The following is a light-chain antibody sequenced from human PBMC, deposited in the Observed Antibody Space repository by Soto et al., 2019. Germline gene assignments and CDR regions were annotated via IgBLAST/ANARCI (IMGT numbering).Light chain of an antibody. CDR1: QSVSSSY. CDR2: GPS. V-gene: IGKV3-20*01. CDR3: QQYGSSPPVT. Sequence: EIVLTQSPGTLSLSPGERATLSCRASQSVSSSYLAWYQQKPGQAPRLLIYGPSIRATGIPDRFSASESGTDFSLTISRLEPEDFAVYYCQQYGSSPPVTFGGGTKVEIK. J-gene: IGKJ4*01.